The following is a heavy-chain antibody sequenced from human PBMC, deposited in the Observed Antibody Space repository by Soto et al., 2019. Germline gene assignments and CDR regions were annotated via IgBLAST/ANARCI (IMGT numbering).Heavy chain of an antibody. Sequence: SGPTLVNPTQTLTLTCTFSGFSLSTSGVGVGWIRQPPGKALEWLALIYWNDDKRYSPSLKSRLTITKDTSKNQVVLTMTNMDPVYTATYYCAHRRFGAYYYDSSGPNDALDIWGQGTMVTVSS. V-gene: IGHV2-5*01. CDR3: AHRRFGAYYYDSSGPNDALDI. J-gene: IGHJ3*02. D-gene: IGHD3-22*01. CDR1: GFSLSTSGVG. CDR2: IYWNDDK.